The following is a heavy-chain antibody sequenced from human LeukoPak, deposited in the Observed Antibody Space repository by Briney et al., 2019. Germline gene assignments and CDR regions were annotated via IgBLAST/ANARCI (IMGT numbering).Heavy chain of an antibody. CDR3: ARARRAVAGTDFDY. CDR1: GGSISSYY. V-gene: IGHV4-59*01. Sequence: SETLSLTYTVSGGSISSYYWSWIRQPPGKGLEWIGYIYYSGSTNYNSSLKSRVTISVDTSKNQFSLKLSSVTAADTAVYYCARARRAVAGTDFDYWGQGTLVTVSS. J-gene: IGHJ4*02. D-gene: IGHD6-19*01. CDR2: IYYSGST.